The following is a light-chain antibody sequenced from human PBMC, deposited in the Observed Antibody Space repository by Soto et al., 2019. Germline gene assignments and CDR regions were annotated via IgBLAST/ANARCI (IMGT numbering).Light chain of an antibody. CDR3: QQRTNWPLT. V-gene: IGKV3-11*01. CDR1: QSVTTF. CDR2: DAS. Sequence: EIVLTQSPVTLSLSPGERATLSCRASQSVTTFLAWYQQKPGQAPRLLIYDASKRATGIPDRFSGSCSGTDFTLTISSLEPEDFAVYYCQQRTNWPLTFGGGTKVEIK. J-gene: IGKJ4*01.